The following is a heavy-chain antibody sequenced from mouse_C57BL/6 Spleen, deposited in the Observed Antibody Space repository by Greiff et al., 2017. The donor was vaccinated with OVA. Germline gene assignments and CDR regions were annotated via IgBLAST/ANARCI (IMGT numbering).Heavy chain of an antibody. Sequence: VQLQQPGAELVKPGASVKLSCKASGYTFTSYWMHWVKQRPGQGLEWIGMIHPNSGSTKYNEKFKSKATMTVDKSSSTAYMQRSSLTSEDSAVYYCARWGTVVAPFDYWGQGTTLTVSA. V-gene: IGHV1-64*01. J-gene: IGHJ2*01. CDR3: ARWGTVVAPFDY. D-gene: IGHD1-1*01. CDR2: IHPNSGST. CDR1: GYTFTSYW.